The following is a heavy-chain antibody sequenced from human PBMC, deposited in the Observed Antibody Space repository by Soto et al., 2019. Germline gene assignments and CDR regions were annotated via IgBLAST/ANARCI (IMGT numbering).Heavy chain of an antibody. V-gene: IGHV6-1*01. CDR3: ARVPHSDYFGY. Sequence: SHTLSLARVICVYSDSSNLASWRSIRQSPSRGLEWLGRTYYRSKCYSYYAVSVKSRITINRDKSKNPFYLHMSSLSPEDTAVYYCARVPHSDYFGYWGQGTLVTVSS. CDR1: VYSDSSNLAS. J-gene: IGHJ4*02. CDR2: TYYRSKCYS.